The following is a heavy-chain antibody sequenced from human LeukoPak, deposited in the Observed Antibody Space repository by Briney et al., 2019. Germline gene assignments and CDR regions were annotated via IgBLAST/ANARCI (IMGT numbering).Heavy chain of an antibody. Sequence: ASAKVSCKASGYTFTSYYMHWVRQAPGQGLEWMGIINPSGGSTSYAQKFQGRVTMTRDTSTSTVYMELSSLRSEDTAVYYCVPLDYGDYGLTNYWGQGTLVTVSS. CDR1: GYTFTSYY. CDR2: INPSGGST. CDR3: VPLDYGDYGLTNY. J-gene: IGHJ4*02. D-gene: IGHD4-17*01. V-gene: IGHV1-46*01.